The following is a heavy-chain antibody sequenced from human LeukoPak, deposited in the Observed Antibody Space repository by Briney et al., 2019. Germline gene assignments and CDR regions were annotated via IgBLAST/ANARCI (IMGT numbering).Heavy chain of an antibody. CDR1: GGSISSGGYY. Sequence: SQTLSLTCTVSGGSISSGGYYWSWIRQHPGKGLEWIGYIYYSGSTYYNPSPKSRVTISVDTSKNQFSLKLSSVTAADTAVYYCARDSALYGMDVWGQGTTVTVSS. V-gene: IGHV4-31*03. CDR3: ARDSALYGMDV. CDR2: IYYSGST. J-gene: IGHJ6*02.